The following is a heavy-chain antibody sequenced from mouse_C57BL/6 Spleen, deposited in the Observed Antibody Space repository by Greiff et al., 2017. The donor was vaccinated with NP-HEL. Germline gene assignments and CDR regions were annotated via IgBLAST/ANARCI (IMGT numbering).Heavy chain of an antibody. CDR3: ARQAAQATCFDY. CDR1: GYAFSSSW. Sequence: VKLQESGPELVKPGASVKISCKASGYAFSSSWMNWVKQRPGKGLEWIGRIYPGDGDTNYNGKFKGKATLTADKSSSTAYMQLSSLTSEDSAVYFCARQAAQATCFDYWGQGTTLTVSS. D-gene: IGHD3-2*02. V-gene: IGHV1-82*01. J-gene: IGHJ2*01. CDR2: IYPGDGDT.